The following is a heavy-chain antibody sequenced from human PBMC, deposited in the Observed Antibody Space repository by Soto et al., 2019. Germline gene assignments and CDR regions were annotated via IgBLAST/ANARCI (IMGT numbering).Heavy chain of an antibody. CDR2: ISGSGGST. CDR3: AKEGAPYCGGDCYSGYYYYYGMDV. J-gene: IGHJ6*02. V-gene: IGHV3-23*01. Sequence: GGSLRLSCAASGFTFSSYAMSWVRQAPGKGLEWVSAISGSGGSTYYADSVKGRFTISRDNCKNTLYLQMNSRRDEDTAVNYCAKEGAPYCGGDCYSGYYYYYGMDVWGQGTTVTVSS. CDR1: GFTFSSYA. D-gene: IGHD2-21*02.